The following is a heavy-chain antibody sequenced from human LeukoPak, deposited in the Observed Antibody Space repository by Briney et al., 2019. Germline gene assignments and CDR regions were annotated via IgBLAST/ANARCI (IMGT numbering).Heavy chain of an antibody. V-gene: IGHV3-53*01. CDR3: ARRGDDYGSPFDY. Sequence: GGSLRLSCAASGFIVSSNYMSWVRQAPGKGLEWVSLIYSGGNTYYADSVKGRFTISRDNFKNTLYLQMNSLRAEDTAVYYCARRGDDYGSPFDYWGQGTLVTVSS. J-gene: IGHJ4*02. CDR2: IYSGGNT. CDR1: GFIVSSNY. D-gene: IGHD3-10*01.